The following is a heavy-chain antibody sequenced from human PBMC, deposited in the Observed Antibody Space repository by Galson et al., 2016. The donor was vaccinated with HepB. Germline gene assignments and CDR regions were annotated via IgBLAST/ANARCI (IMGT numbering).Heavy chain of an antibody. J-gene: IGHJ5*02. CDR3: ARDRSITGTTEWFDP. D-gene: IGHD1-7*01. CDR2: INSDGSST. CDR1: GFTFSSYW. V-gene: IGHV3-74*01. Sequence: SLRLSCAASGFTFSSYWMHWVRQAPGKGLVWVSRINSDGSSTSYADSVKGRFTISRDNAKNTLYLQMNSLRAEDTAVYYCARDRSITGTTEWFDPWGQGTLVTVSS.